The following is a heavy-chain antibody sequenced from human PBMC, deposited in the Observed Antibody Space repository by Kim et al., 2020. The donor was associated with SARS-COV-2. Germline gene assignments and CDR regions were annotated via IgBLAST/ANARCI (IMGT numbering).Heavy chain of an antibody. CDR3: ARPYSGSYYSWFDP. D-gene: IGHD1-26*01. Sequence: GGSLRLSCTASGFTFSSYAMHWVRQAPGKGLEWVAVISYDGNNKYYADSLKVRVAITRDNSKNTLYLQMNSLRAEDTAVYFCARPYSGSYYSWFDPWGQGNLVTVSS. J-gene: IGHJ5*02. CDR1: GFTFSSYA. CDR2: ISYDGNNK. V-gene: IGHV3-30*09.